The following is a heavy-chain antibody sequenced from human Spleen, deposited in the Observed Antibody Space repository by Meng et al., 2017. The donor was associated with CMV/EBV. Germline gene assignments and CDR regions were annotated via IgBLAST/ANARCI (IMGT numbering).Heavy chain of an antibody. D-gene: IGHD2-8*02. J-gene: IGHJ4*02. CDR3: ARAEAGGRSRKGY. CDR2: IRYDGSNK. CDR1: GFTFSSYG. Sequence: GGSLRLSCAASGFTFSSYGMHWVRQAPGKGLEWVAFIRYDGSNKYYADSVKGRFTISRDNSKNTLYLQMNSLRAEDTAVYYCARAEAGGRSRKGYWGQGTLVTVSS. V-gene: IGHV3-30*02.